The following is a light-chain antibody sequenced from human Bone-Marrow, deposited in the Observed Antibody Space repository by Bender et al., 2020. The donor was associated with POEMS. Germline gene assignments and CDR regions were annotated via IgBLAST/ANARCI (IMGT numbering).Light chain of an antibody. V-gene: IGLV2-11*01. CDR3: CSYAGTYTFM. CDR2: DVS. J-gene: IGLJ3*02. CDR1: NSDVGGYNH. Sequence: QSALTQPRSVSGSPRQSVTISCTGTNSDVGGYNHVSWYQQYPGKAPKIMIYDVSKRPSGVPDRFSGSKSGNTASLTISGLQAEDEADYYCCSYAGTYTFMFGGGTKLTVL.